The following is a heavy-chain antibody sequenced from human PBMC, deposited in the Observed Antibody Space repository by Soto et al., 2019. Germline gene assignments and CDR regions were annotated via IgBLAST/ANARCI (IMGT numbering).Heavy chain of an antibody. Sequence: QVQLVESGGGVVQPGGSLRLACAASGFTFSNYGMHWVRPAPGNGLEWVAVISYDGRNSYYADSVQGRFTISRDNSNNTVYLHMNSLRAEDTAIYYCAKAQVRGATGIVLDGMDVWGQWTTVTLSS. CDR2: ISYDGRNS. D-gene: IGHD2-15*01. J-gene: IGHJ6*02. V-gene: IGHV3-30*18. CDR1: GFTFSNYG. CDR3: AKAQVRGATGIVLDGMDV.